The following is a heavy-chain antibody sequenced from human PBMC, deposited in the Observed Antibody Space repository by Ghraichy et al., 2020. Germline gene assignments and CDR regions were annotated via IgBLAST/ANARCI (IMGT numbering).Heavy chain of an antibody. Sequence: LSLTCAASGFTFSSYGMHWVRQAPGKGLEWVAVISYDGTNKYYADSVKGRFTISRDNSKNTLYLQMNSLRDEDTAVYYCARDAPYSSGWYGAPDYWGQGTVVTVSS. CDR2: ISYDGTNK. CDR1: GFTFSSYG. D-gene: IGHD6-19*01. V-gene: IGHV3-30*03. CDR3: ARDAPYSSGWYGAPDY. J-gene: IGHJ4*02.